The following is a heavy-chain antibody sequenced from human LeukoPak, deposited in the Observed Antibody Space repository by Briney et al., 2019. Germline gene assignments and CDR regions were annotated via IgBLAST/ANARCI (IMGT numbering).Heavy chain of an antibody. CDR2: FNWSGNIR. CDR1: GFCIIDYG. V-gene: IGHV3-20*02. J-gene: IGHJ5*02. D-gene: IGHD5-12*01. Sequence: RAGEALMLSFGTSGFCIIDYGVTWGRQDTGKGVEWVCGFNWSGNIRGDADSVKGRFTISRDNAKNTLYLQMKSLRAEDKALYHCARVGFSDYESWFDPWGQGTLVTVSS. CDR3: ARVGFSDYESWFDP.